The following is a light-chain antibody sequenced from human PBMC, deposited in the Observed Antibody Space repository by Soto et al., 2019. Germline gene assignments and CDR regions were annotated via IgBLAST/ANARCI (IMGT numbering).Light chain of an antibody. J-gene: IGLJ2*01. CDR2: DVS. V-gene: IGLV2-14*01. CDR3: SSYTSSSTYVV. Sequence: QSVLTQPASVSGSPGQSISNSCTGTSSDVGGYNYVSWYQQHPGKAPKLMIYDVSNRPSGVSNRFSGSKSGNTASLTISGLQAEDEADYYCSSYTSSSTYVVFGVGTKLTVL. CDR1: SSDVGGYNY.